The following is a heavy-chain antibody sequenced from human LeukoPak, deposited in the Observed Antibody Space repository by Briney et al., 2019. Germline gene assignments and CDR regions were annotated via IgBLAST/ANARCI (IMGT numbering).Heavy chain of an antibody. J-gene: IGHJ4*02. D-gene: IGHD2-15*01. Sequence: SETLSLTCTVSGGSISSYYWSRIRQPPGKGLEWIGYIYYSGSTNYNPSLKSRVTISVDTSKDQFSLKLSSVTAADTAVYYCARGTGPPLGYCSGGRCYGYYFDYWGQGTLVTVSS. V-gene: IGHV4-59*01. CDR3: ARGTGPPLGYCSGGRCYGYYFDY. CDR1: GGSISSYY. CDR2: IYYSGST.